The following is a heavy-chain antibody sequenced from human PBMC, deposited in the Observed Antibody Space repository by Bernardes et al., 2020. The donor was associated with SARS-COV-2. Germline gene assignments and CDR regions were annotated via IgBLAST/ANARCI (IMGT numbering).Heavy chain of an antibody. CDR3: VKDSLAYYHGSGSYYNH. CDR2: INWDAPST. V-gene: IGHV3-43*01. D-gene: IGHD3-10*01. J-gene: IGHJ4*02. CDR1: GFTFDDYT. Sequence: GGSLRLSCAGSGFTFDDYTMYWVRQTPGKRLEWVSLINWDAPSTYYSDSVKGRFIISRDNSKNSLYLQMNSLRTEDTALYYCVKDSLAYYHGSGSYYNHWGKGTLVNVSS.